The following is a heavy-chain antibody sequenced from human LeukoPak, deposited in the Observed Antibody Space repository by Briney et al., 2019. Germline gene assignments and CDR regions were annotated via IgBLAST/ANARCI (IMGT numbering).Heavy chain of an antibody. J-gene: IGHJ4*02. CDR3: ARERESSGWYPYYFDY. Sequence: GGSLRLSCAASGFTVSSNYMSCVRHAPGKGLEWVSGIDSGGSTYYADSVKGRFTISRDNSKKTLYIQMSSLRAEDTAVYYCARERESSGWYPYYFDYWGQGTLVTVSS. D-gene: IGHD6-19*01. CDR1: GFTVSSNY. V-gene: IGHV3-53*01. CDR2: IDSGGST.